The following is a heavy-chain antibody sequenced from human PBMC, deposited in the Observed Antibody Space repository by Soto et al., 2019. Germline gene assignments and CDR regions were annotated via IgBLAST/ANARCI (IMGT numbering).Heavy chain of an antibody. CDR3: ARMGLDDTLTGYYFDH. J-gene: IGHJ4*02. Sequence: SETLSLTCTVSGGSISSTSYYWGWVRQPPGKGLEWIGGIFYSGSTYYNPSLKSRVTISVDTSKNQFSLKLSSVTAADTAVYYCARMGLDDTLTGYYFDHWGQGTLVTVSS. D-gene: IGHD3-9*01. CDR2: IFYSGST. V-gene: IGHV4-39*01. CDR1: GGSISSTSYY.